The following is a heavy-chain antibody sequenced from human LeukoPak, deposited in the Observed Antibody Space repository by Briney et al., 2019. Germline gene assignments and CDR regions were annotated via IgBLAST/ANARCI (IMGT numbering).Heavy chain of an antibody. V-gene: IGHV3-49*03. J-gene: IGHJ6*03. Sequence: GGSLRLSCTASGFTFGDYAMSWFRQAPGKGLEWVGFIRSKAYGGTTEYAASVKGRFAISRDDSKSIANLQMNSLKTEDTAVYYCTRDRTVTTNYYYYYMDVWGKGTTVTVSS. D-gene: IGHD4-17*01. CDR3: TRDRTVTTNYYYYYMDV. CDR1: GFTFGDYA. CDR2: IRSKAYGGTT.